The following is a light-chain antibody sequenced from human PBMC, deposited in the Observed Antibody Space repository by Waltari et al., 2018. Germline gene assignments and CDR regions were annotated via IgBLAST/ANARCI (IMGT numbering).Light chain of an antibody. J-gene: IGLJ1*01. CDR1: KIGTSS. CDR2: YDR. Sequence: SYVVTQPPSVSVAPGETATITCGGDKIGTSSVQWYQQKAGQAPVLVIFYDRDRPSGIPDRFSGSNSGNTATLTISRVEAGDEARYYCHVWHPHVDPGVFGTGTEVTVL. V-gene: IGLV3-21*04. CDR3: HVWHPHVDPGV.